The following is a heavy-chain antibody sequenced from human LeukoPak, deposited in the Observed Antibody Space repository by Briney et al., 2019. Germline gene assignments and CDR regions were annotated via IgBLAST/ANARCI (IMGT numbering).Heavy chain of an antibody. CDR1: GGSISSYY. CDR3: AREHSRGLPSDAFDI. J-gene: IGHJ3*02. CDR2: IYISGST. V-gene: IGHV4-4*07. Sequence: PSETLSLTCTVSGGSISSYYWSWIRQPAGKGLEWIGRIYISGSTNYNPSLKSRVAMSGDMSKNQFSLKLSSVTAADTAVYYCAREHSRGLPSDAFDIRGQGTMVTVSS. D-gene: IGHD6-13*01.